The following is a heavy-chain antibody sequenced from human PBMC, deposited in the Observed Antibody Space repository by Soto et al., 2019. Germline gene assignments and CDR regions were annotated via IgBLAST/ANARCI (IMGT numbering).Heavy chain of an antibody. CDR3: ARDPYSSGWSVRYYYYGMDV. V-gene: IGHV3-21*01. CDR1: GFTFSSYS. D-gene: IGHD6-19*01. CDR2: ISSSSSYI. J-gene: IGHJ6*02. Sequence: GGSLRLSCAASGFTFSSYSMNWVRQAPGKGLEWVSSISSSSSYIYYADSVKGRFTISRDNAKNSLYLQMNSLRAEDTAVYYCARDPYSSGWSVRYYYYGMDVWGQGTTVTVS.